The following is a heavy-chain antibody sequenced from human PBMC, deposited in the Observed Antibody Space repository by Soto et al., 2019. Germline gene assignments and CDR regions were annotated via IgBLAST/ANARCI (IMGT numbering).Heavy chain of an antibody. Sequence: GESLKISCKGSGYMFTNYWIGWVRQMPGKGLEWMGIVHGGDSNTRYSPSFDGQVTISTDKSINTAYLRWSSLKASDTAMYYCARRVTSSTGWDYWGQGALVTVSS. D-gene: IGHD6-19*01. V-gene: IGHV5-51*01. CDR3: ARRVTSSTGWDY. J-gene: IGHJ4*02. CDR2: VHGGDSNT. CDR1: GYMFTNYW.